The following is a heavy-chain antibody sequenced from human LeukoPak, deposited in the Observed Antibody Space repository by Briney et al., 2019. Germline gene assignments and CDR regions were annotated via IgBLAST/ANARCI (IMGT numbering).Heavy chain of an antibody. Sequence: SETLSLTCTVSGGSISSYYWNWIRQPAGKGLEWIGRIYTSGSTSYNSSLKSRVTMSVDTSKNQFSPKLSSVTAADTAVYYCARDVGGYNYGYSLDYWGQGTLVSVSS. CDR2: IYTSGST. J-gene: IGHJ4*02. CDR3: ARDVGGYNYGYSLDY. V-gene: IGHV4-4*07. CDR1: GGSISSYY. D-gene: IGHD5-18*01.